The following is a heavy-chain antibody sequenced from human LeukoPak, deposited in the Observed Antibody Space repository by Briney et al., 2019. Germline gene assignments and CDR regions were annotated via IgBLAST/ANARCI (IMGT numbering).Heavy chain of an antibody. CDR1: AFTFSDYY. D-gene: IGHD3-22*01. V-gene: IGHV3-11*01. CDR3: VRDDDRPDNGLDY. J-gene: IGHJ4*02. Sequence: GGSLRLSCAASAFTFSDYYMSWIRQAPGKGLEWVSYIGSGGSTKYYADSVKGRFTISRDNAKNSLYLQMNGLRAEDTAVYYCVRDDDRPDNGLDYWGQGTLVTVSS. CDR2: IGSGGSTK.